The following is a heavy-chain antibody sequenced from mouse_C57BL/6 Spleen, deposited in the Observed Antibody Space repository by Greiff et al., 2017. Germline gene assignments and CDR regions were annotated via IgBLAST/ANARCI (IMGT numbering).Heavy chain of an antibody. CDR2: IRNKANGYTT. CDR3: ARYYDWYFDV. Sequence: EGHLVESGGGLVQPGGSLSLSCAASGFTFTDYYMSWVRQPPGKALEWLGFIRNKANGYTTEYSAYVKGRFTISRENSQSILYLQMNALRAEDSATYYCARYYDWYFDVWGTGTTVTVSS. D-gene: IGHD1-1*01. J-gene: IGHJ1*03. V-gene: IGHV7-3*01. CDR1: GFTFTDYY.